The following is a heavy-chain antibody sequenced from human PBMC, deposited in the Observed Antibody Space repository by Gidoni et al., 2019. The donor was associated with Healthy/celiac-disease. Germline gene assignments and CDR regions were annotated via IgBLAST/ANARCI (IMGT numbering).Heavy chain of an antibody. CDR1: GGSISSSSYY. CDR2: IYYSGST. Sequence: QLQLQESGPGLVKPSETLSLTCTVSGGSISSSSYYWGWIRQPPGKGLEWIGSIYYSGSTYYNPSLKSRVTISVDTSKNQFSLKLSSVTAADTAVYYCARSQLRFLEWSVDYWGQGTLVTVSS. J-gene: IGHJ4*02. V-gene: IGHV4-39*01. CDR3: ARSQLRFLEWSVDY. D-gene: IGHD3-3*01.